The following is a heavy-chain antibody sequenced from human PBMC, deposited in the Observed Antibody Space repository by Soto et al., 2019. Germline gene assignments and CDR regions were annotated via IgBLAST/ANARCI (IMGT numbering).Heavy chain of an antibody. CDR3: AREFASGSPNYDY. V-gene: IGHV3-23*01. Sequence: EVELLESAGGLVQPGGSLRLACAASGFTFSNYAMSWVRQAPGKGLEWVSTFPGRGHTYYADSVKGRFIISRDNSKNTLYLQMSSLRAEDTAVYYCAREFASGSPNYDYWGLGTLVTVSS. J-gene: IGHJ4*02. CDR1: GFTFSNYA. D-gene: IGHD3-10*01. CDR2: FPGRGHT.